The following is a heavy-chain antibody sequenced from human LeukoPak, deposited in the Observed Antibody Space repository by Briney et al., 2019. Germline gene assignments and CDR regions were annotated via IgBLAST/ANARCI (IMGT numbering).Heavy chain of an antibody. D-gene: IGHD5-24*01. Sequence: GASVKVSCKASGYTFTSYGISWVRQAPGQELEWMGGIIPIFGTANYAQKFQGRVTITTDESTSTAYMELSSLRSEDTAVYYCALGGDGYNFGFDYWGQGTLVTVSS. CDR2: IIPIFGTA. J-gene: IGHJ4*02. CDR1: GYTFTSYG. V-gene: IGHV1-69*05. CDR3: ALGGDGYNFGFDY.